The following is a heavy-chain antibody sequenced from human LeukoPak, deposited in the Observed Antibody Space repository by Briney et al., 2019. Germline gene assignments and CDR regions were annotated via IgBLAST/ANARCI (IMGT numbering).Heavy chain of an antibody. Sequence: SETLSLTCSVSGYSISSGYYWSWIRQPPGKGLEWIGEINHSGSTNYNPSLKSRVTISVDTSKNQFSLKLSSVTAADTAVYYCARGVGQQLVTYFDYWGQGTLVTVSS. CDR3: ARGVGQQLVTYFDY. J-gene: IGHJ4*02. D-gene: IGHD6-13*01. CDR2: INHSGST. V-gene: IGHV4-34*01. CDR1: GYSISSGYY.